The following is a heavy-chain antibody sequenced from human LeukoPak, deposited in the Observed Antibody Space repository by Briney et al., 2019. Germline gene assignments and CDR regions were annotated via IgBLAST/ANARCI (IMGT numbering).Heavy chain of an antibody. D-gene: IGHD3-22*01. CDR2: ILYDGTMK. J-gene: IGHJ6*03. CDR3: ARDSSGYYPTAYYYYMDV. CDR1: GFTFSSYA. Sequence: GGSLRLSCAASGFTFSSYAMHWVRQAPGKGLEWVAVILYDGTMKYYADSVKGRFTISRDNAKNSLYLQMNSLRAEDTAVYYCARDSSGYYPTAYYYYMDVWGKGTTVTVSS. V-gene: IGHV3-30*04.